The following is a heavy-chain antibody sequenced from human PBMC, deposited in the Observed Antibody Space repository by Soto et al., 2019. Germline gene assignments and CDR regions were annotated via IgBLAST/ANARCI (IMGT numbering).Heavy chain of an antibody. CDR3: ARAIVLNSGWYQWGIIDY. Sequence: GGSLRLSCAASGFTFSSYAMHWVRQAPGKGLEWVAVISYDGSNKYYADSVKGRFTISRDNSKNTLYLQMNSLRAEDTAVYYCARAIVLNSGWYQWGIIDYWGQGTLVTVSS. CDR1: GFTFSSYA. J-gene: IGHJ4*02. CDR2: ISYDGSNK. V-gene: IGHV3-30-3*01. D-gene: IGHD6-19*01.